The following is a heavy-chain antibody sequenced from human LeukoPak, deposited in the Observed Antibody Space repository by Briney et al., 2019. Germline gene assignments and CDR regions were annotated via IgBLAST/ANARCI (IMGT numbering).Heavy chain of an antibody. D-gene: IGHD3-22*01. J-gene: IGHJ4*02. V-gene: IGHV1-2*06. Sequence: ASVKVSCKASGYTFTGYYMHWVRQAPGQGLEWMGRINPNSGGTNYAQKFQGRVTMTRDTSISTAYMVLSRLRSDDTAVYYCARDHYDSSGYSMGYWGQGTLVTVSS. CDR2: INPNSGGT. CDR1: GYTFTGYY. CDR3: ARDHYDSSGYSMGY.